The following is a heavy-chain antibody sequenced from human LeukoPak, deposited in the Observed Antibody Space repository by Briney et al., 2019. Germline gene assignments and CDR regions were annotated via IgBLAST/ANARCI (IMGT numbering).Heavy chain of an antibody. D-gene: IGHD3-10*01. V-gene: IGHV1-18*01. CDR3: TRDPIGFGIDY. J-gene: IGHJ4*02. CDR1: GYIFTSYG. CDR2: ISTYNGNT. Sequence: ASVKVSCKASGYIFTSYGISWVRQAPGQGFEWMGWISTYNGNTNYAQKLQGRVTLTTDTSTTTAYMELRSLRSDDTAVYYCTRDPIGFGIDYWGQGTLVIVSS.